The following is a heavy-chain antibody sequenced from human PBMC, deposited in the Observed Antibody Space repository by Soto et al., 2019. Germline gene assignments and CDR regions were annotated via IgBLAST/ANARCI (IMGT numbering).Heavy chain of an antibody. D-gene: IGHD3-22*01. Sequence: ASVKVSCKASGGFLSHYSVNWVRQATGQGLEWMGLMNPSGGSTGYAQKFQGRVTMTRDTSTSTVYMELSSLRSEDTAVYYCAREYYDSSGYSKGGYYYYGMDVWGQGTTVTVSS. V-gene: IGHV1-46*01. CDR1: GGFLSHYS. J-gene: IGHJ6*02. CDR2: MNPSGGST. CDR3: AREYYDSSGYSKGGYYYYGMDV.